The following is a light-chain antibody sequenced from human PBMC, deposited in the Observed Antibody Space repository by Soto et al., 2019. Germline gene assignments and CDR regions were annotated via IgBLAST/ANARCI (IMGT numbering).Light chain of an antibody. CDR3: QQYHSSPRT. V-gene: IGKV3-20*01. CDR2: GTS. CDR1: QSLTSRD. J-gene: IGKJ1*01. Sequence: EVVLTQSPATLSLSPGERATLSCRASQSLTSRDLSWYRQKPGQAPRLLIYGTSSRATGIPDRFSGSGSGTDFTLTISRLEPEDFAVYYCQQYHSSPRTFGQGTKVDIK.